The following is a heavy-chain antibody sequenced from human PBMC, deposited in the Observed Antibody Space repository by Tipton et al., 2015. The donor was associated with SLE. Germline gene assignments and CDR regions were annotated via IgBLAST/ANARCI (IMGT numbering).Heavy chain of an antibody. D-gene: IGHD2-2*01. CDR1: GFTFSSYA. Sequence: SLRLSCAASGFTFSSYAMHWVRQAPGKGPEWVAVISYDGSNKYYADSVKGRFTISRDNSKNTLYLQMNSLRAEDTAVYYCARIRSSTSANPFDYWGQGTLVTVSS. V-gene: IGHV3-30-3*01. CDR2: ISYDGSNK. CDR3: ARIRSSTSANPFDY. J-gene: IGHJ4*02.